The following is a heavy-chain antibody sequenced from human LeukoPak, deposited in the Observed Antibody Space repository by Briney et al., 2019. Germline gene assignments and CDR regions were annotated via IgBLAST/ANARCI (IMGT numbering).Heavy chain of an antibody. V-gene: IGHV4-34*01. CDR3: ARDVHYSSGWYGY. CDR2: INHSGST. CDR1: GGSFSGYY. J-gene: IGHJ4*02. D-gene: IGHD6-19*01. Sequence: SETLSLTCAVYGGSFSGYYWSWLRQPPGKGLEWIGEINHSGSTNYNPSLKSRVTISVDTSKNPFSLKLSSVTAADTAVYYCARDVHYSSGWYGYWGQGTLVTVSS.